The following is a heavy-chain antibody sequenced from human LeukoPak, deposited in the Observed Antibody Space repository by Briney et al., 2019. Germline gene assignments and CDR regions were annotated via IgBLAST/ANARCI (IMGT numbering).Heavy chain of an antibody. J-gene: IGHJ5*02. V-gene: IGHV3-11*01. Sequence: GGSLRLSCAVSGFTFSDYYMSWIRQAPGKGLEWVSYISSGGSTISHADSVKGRFTISRDNSKNTMYLQMNSLRAEDTAVYYCAKEGGTYSTGWYWFDPWGRGTLVTVSS. D-gene: IGHD6-19*01. CDR2: ISSGGSTI. CDR1: GFTFSDYY. CDR3: AKEGGTYSTGWYWFDP.